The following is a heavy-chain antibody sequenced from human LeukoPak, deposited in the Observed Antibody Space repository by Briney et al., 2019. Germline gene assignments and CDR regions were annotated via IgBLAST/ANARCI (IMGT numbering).Heavy chain of an antibody. CDR2: IYNSGST. Sequence: PSETLSLTRTVSGGSISSSSYYWGWIRQPPGKGLEWIGSIYNSGSTYYNPSLYSRVTISVDTSKNQFSLKLSSVTAADTTVYYCARQQYYYDSSGYRAPGRWYFDLWGRGTLVTVSS. D-gene: IGHD3-22*01. V-gene: IGHV4-39*01. J-gene: IGHJ2*01. CDR1: GGSISSSSYY. CDR3: ARQQYYYDSSGYRAPGRWYFDL.